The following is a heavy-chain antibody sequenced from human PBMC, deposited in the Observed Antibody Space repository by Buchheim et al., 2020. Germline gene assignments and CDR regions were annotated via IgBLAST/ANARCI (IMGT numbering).Heavy chain of an antibody. CDR1: GFTFSSYG. D-gene: IGHD3-10*01. J-gene: IGHJ4*02. V-gene: IGHV3-30*18. CDR3: AKIPNYYGSGRPDDY. CDR2: ISYDGSNK. Sequence: QVQLVESGGGVVQPGRSLRLSCAASGFTFSSYGMHWVRQAPGKGLEWVAVISYDGSNKYYADSVKGRFTISRDNSKNTLSLQMNSLRAEDTAVYYCAKIPNYYGSGRPDDYWGQGTL.